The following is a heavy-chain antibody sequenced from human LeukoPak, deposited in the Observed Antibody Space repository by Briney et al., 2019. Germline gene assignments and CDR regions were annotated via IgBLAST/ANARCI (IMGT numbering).Heavy chain of an antibody. Sequence: SETLSLTCTVSGVSISSNSYYWGWIRQPPGKELEWVGSMSYGGSTYYNPSLKSRVTMSVDTSKNQFSVKLTSVTAADTAVYHCARHPFAAHHRVDYWGQGTLVTVSS. J-gene: IGHJ4*02. CDR3: ARHPFAAHHRVDY. V-gene: IGHV4-39*01. CDR2: MSYGGST. D-gene: IGHD6-6*01. CDR1: GVSISSNSYY.